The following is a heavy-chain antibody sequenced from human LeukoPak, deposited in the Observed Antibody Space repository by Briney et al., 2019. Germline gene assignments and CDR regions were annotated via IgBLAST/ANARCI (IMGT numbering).Heavy chain of an antibody. CDR2: MNPNSGNT. J-gene: IGHJ6*03. V-gene: IGHV1-8*03. CDR3: ASPPVPQAAAITPGYFYYYMDV. Sequence: ASVKVSCKASGYTFTSYDINWVRQATGQGLEWMGWMNPNSGNTGYAQKFQGRVTVTADKSSTTVYMELSSLRSEDTAVYYCASPPVPQAAAITPGYFYYYMDVWGKGTTVTVSS. D-gene: IGHD6-13*01. CDR1: GYTFTSYD.